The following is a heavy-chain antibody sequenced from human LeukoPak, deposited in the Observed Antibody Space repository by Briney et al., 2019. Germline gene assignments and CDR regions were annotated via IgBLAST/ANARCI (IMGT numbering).Heavy chain of an antibody. Sequence: GGSLRLSCAASGFTFSTYGMSLVRQAPGTGLEWVSAISGSGGSTYYADSVKRRFTISRDNSKNTLYLQMNALRAEDTAVYYCAKNSLRNSDYWGQGTLVTVSS. J-gene: IGHJ4*02. V-gene: IGHV3-23*01. CDR3: AKNSLRNSDY. CDR1: GFTFSTYG. CDR2: ISGSGGST. D-gene: IGHD4-17*01.